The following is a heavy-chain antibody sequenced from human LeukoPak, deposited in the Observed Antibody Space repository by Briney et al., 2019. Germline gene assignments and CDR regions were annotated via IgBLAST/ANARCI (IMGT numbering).Heavy chain of an antibody. CDR2: ISYDGSNK. CDR3: ARSYYDSSGYFTYYFDY. D-gene: IGHD3-22*01. Sequence: GGSLRLSCAASVFTFSSYAMHWVRQAPGKGLERVAVISYDGSNKYYADSVKGRFTISRDNSKNTLYLQMNSLRAEDTAVYYCARSYYDSSGYFTYYFDYWGQGTLVTVSS. V-gene: IGHV3-30*04. J-gene: IGHJ4*02. CDR1: VFTFSSYA.